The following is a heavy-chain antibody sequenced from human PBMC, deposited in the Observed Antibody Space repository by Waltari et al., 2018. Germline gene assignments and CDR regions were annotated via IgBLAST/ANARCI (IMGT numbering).Heavy chain of an antibody. CDR1: GDSLNSNRHY. CDR3: ATYIGASVGTAAFDV. Sequence: QLQLQESGPGLVKPSETLSLTCSVSGDSLNSNRHYWGWLRQPPGQGLEWIGTLSYSGTTYSSPSLKSRVTLSRDTSRNQLSLELGSVTATDTAMYYCATYIGASVGTAAFDVWGRGTMVNVSS. V-gene: IGHV4-39*01. J-gene: IGHJ3*01. D-gene: IGHD5-12*01. CDR2: LSYSGTT.